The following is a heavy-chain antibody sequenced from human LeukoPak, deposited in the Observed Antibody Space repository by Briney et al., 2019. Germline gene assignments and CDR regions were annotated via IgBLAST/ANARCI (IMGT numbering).Heavy chain of an antibody. CDR2: INPNSAAT. CDR3: ALGSLVASTTKLASAV. J-gene: IGHJ3*01. Sequence: ASVKVSCKASGGTFSSYAISWVRQAPGQGLESLGWINPNSAATYYAQKFQGRVTLTRDTSTSTAYMELSSLTSDDTAVYYCALGSLVASTTKLASAVWGQGTIVTVSS. CDR1: GGTFSSYA. D-gene: IGHD5-12*01. V-gene: IGHV1-2*02.